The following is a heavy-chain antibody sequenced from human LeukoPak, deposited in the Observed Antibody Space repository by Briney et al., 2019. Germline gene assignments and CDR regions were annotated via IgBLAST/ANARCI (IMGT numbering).Heavy chain of an antibody. CDR2: IKQDGSEK. Sequence: GGSLRLSCAASGFTFSSYRMSWVRQAPGKGLEWVANIKQDGSEKYYVDSVKGRFTISRDNAKNSLYLQINSLRAEDTALYYCARAFTYSSDWLDYWGQGTLVTVSS. J-gene: IGHJ4*02. CDR1: GFTFSSYR. V-gene: IGHV3-7*04. CDR3: ARAFTYSSDWLDY. D-gene: IGHD6-19*01.